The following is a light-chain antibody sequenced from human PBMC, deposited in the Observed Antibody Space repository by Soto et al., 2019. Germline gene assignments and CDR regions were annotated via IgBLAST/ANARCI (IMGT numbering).Light chain of an antibody. CDR2: DAS. J-gene: IGKJ5*01. CDR3: QQYDRRPMT. CDR1: QSVISN. V-gene: IGKV3-15*01. Sequence: EVVLTQSPITLSLSPGERATLSCSASQSVISNLAWYQRQPGQAPRLLISDASTRATGIPARFSGSGSGTEFTLTIASLQSEDFAVYDCQQYDRRPMTFGLGARLEI.